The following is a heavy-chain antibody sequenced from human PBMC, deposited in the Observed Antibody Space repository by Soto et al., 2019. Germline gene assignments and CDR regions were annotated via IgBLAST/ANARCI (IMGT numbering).Heavy chain of an antibody. CDR3: ARAPPYGGNSFDY. CDR1: GVSISSGDYY. D-gene: IGHD4-17*01. CDR2: IYYSGST. J-gene: IGHJ4*02. Sequence: SETLSLTCAVSGVSISSGDYYWSWIRQPPGKGLEWIGYIYYSGSTYYNPSLKSRVTISVDTSKNQFSLKLSSVTAADTAVYYCARAPPYGGNSFDYWGQGTLVTVS. V-gene: IGHV4-30-4*01.